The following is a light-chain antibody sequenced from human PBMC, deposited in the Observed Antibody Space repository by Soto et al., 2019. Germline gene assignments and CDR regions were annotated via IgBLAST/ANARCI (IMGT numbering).Light chain of an antibody. J-gene: IGKJ2*01. CDR2: AAS. CDR1: QSISNY. Sequence: DIQMTQSPSSLSASVGDRVTITCRASQSISNYLNWYQQKPGKAPELLIYAASSLQSGVPSRFSGSGSGTDFSLTISSLQPEDFATYYCQQIYSTLMYTFGQGTKLEIK. V-gene: IGKV1-39*01. CDR3: QQIYSTLMYT.